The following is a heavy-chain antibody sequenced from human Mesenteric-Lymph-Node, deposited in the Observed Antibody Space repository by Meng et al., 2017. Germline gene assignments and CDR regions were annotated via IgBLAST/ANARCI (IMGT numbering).Heavy chain of an antibody. J-gene: IGHJ4*02. D-gene: IGHD1-26*01. Sequence: QVQVVELGVDLKKLGASVKVSCKASGYTFTSYAMNWVRQAPGQGLEWMGWINTNTGNPTYARGFTGRFVFSLDTSVSTTYLQISSLEAEDTAVYYCVLGPTTAAFDYWGQGTLVTVSS. CDR1: GYTFTSYA. CDR3: VLGPTTAAFDY. CDR2: INTNTGNP. V-gene: IGHV7-4-1*02.